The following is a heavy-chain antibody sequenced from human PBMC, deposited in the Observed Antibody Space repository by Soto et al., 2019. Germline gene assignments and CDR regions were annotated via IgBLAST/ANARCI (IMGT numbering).Heavy chain of an antibody. J-gene: IGHJ4*02. CDR2: ISSSSSTI. V-gene: IGHV3-48*02. CDR1: GFTFSRYS. D-gene: IGHD3-22*01. Sequence: GGSLRLSCAASGFTFSRYSMNWVLQAPGKGLEWVSYISSSSSTIYYADSVKGRFTISRDNAKNSLYLQMNSLRDEDTAVYYCARGLYYYDSRGYWGYWGQGT. CDR3: ARGLYYYDSRGYWGY.